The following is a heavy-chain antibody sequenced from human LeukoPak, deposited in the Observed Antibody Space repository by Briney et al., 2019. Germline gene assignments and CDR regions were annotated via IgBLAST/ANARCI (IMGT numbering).Heavy chain of an antibody. CDR3: ARGYCSGGSCYSSYYYSYMDV. D-gene: IGHD2-15*01. V-gene: IGHV4-34*01. CDR2: INHSGST. Sequence: SETLSLTCAVYGGSFSGYYWSWIRQPPGKGLEWIGEINHSGSTNYNPPLKSRVTISVDRSKNQFSLKLSSVTAADTAVYYCARGYCSGGSCYSSYYYSYMDVWGKGTTVTVSS. CDR1: GGSFSGYY. J-gene: IGHJ6*03.